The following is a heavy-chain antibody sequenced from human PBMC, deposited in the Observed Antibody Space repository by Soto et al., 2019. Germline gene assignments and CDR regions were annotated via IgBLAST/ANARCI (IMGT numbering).Heavy chain of an antibody. J-gene: IGHJ4*02. CDR3: ARAEAVAGPYYFDY. CDR2: ISCDGSIK. CDR1: GSTFSISA. D-gene: IGHD6-19*01. Sequence: QMQLVESGGGVVQPGRSLRLSCAASGSTFSISAMHWVRQAPGKGLEWVSVISCDGSIKYYAASVKGRFTISRDNSKNTLYLQMNSLRGDDTAVYYCARAEAVAGPYYFDYWGQGALVTVSS. V-gene: IGHV3-30-3*01.